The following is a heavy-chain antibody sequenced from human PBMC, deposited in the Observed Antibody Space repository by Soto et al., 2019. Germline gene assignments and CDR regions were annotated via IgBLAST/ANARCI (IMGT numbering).Heavy chain of an antibody. CDR2: IYPGDSDT. D-gene: IGHD3-3*01. V-gene: IGHV5-51*01. CDR3: AKSYYDFWSGPPMVGMDV. J-gene: IGHJ6*02. Sequence: GESLKISCKGSGYSFTSYWIGWVRQIPGKGLEWMGIIYPGDSDTRYSPSFQGQVTISADKSISTAYLQWSSLKASDTAMYYCAKSYYDFWSGPPMVGMDVWGQGTTVTVSS. CDR1: GYSFTSYW.